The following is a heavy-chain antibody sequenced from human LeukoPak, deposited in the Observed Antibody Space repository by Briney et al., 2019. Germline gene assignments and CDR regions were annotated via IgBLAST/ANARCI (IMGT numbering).Heavy chain of an antibody. J-gene: IGHJ4*02. CDR1: GSSINNYY. Sequence: PSETLSLTCTVSGSSINNYYWSWIRQPPGKGLEWIGYINYSGDSNSNPSLESRVTISVDTSRKQFSLRLNSVTAADTAVYFCARICGGSSFDYWGQGTLVTVSS. V-gene: IGHV4-59*08. CDR2: INYSGDS. CDR3: ARICGGSSFDY. D-gene: IGHD3-10*01.